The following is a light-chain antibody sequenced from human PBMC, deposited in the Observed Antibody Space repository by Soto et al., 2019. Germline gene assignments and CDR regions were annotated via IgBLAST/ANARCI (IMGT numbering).Light chain of an antibody. CDR1: QSVRSN. J-gene: IGKJ2*01. CDR3: QQYYTSPYT. Sequence: EIVMTQSPATLSVSPGERATLSCRASQSVRSNLAWYQQKPGQAPRLLIYGSSTRATGIPARFSGSGSGIEFTLTISRLQAEDVAVYFCQQYYTSPYTFGQGTKLELK. CDR2: GSS. V-gene: IGKV3-15*01.